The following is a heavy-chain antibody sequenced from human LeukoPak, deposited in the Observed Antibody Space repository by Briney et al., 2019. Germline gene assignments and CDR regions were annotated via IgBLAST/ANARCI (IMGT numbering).Heavy chain of an antibody. D-gene: IGHD3-10*01. V-gene: IGHV4-59*11. Sequence: SETLSLTCTVSGGSISSHYWSWIRQPPGKGLEWIGYIYYSGSTNYNPSLKSRVTISVDTSKNQFSLKLSSVTAADTAVYYCARGLGVLCAGHFDYWGQGTLVTVSS. CDR3: ARGLGVLCAGHFDY. J-gene: IGHJ4*02. CDR2: IYYSGST. CDR1: GGSISSHY.